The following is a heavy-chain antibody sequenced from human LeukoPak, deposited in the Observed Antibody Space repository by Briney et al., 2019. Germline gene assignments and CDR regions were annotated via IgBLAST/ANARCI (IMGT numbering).Heavy chain of an antibody. V-gene: IGHV4-34*01. J-gene: IGHJ4*02. Sequence: SETLSLTCTVSGGSIGSFYWSWIRQPPGKGLEWIGEINHSGSTNYNPSLKSRVTISVDTSKNQFSLKLSSVTAADTAVYYCARGRGYSNYVLDYWGQGTLVTVSS. CDR3: ARGRGYSNYVLDY. D-gene: IGHD4-11*01. CDR2: INHSGST. CDR1: GGSIGSFY.